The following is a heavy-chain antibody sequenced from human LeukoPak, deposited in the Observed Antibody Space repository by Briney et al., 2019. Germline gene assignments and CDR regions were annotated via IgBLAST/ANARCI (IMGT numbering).Heavy chain of an antibody. Sequence: GASVKVPCKASGGTFSNYAISWVRQAPGQGLEWMGGIIPIFGTASYAQKFQGRVTITADESTSTAYMELSSLRSEDTAVYYCARDLGDSFDYWGQGTLVTVSS. CDR2: IIPIFGTA. D-gene: IGHD3-10*01. CDR3: ARDLGDSFDY. V-gene: IGHV1-69*13. CDR1: GGTFSNYA. J-gene: IGHJ4*02.